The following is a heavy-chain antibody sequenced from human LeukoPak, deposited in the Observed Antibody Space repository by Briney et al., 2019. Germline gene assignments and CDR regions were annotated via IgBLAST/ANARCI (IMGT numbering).Heavy chain of an antibody. CDR2: IKSKTDGGTT. Sequence: GAFLRLSCAASGFTFSNAWMSWVRQAPGKGLEWVGLIKSKTDGGTTDYAAPVKGRFTISRDDSKNTLYLQMNSLKTEDTAVYYCTLYLGSWGQRTLVTV. CDR3: TLYLGS. V-gene: IGHV3-15*01. J-gene: IGHJ4*02. CDR1: GFTFSNAW.